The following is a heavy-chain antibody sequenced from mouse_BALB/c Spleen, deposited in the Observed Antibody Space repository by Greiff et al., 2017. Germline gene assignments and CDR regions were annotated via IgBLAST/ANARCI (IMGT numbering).Heavy chain of an antibody. D-gene: IGHD2-14*01. CDR1: GYTFTDYA. Sequence: QVHVKQSGPELVRPGVSVKISCKGSGYTFTDYAMHWVKQSHAKRLEWIGVISTYYGNTNYNQKFKGKATMTVDKSSSTAYMELARLTSEDSAIYYCARDRDYYAMDYWGQGTSVTVSS. CDR2: ISTYYGNT. J-gene: IGHJ4*01. CDR3: ARDRDYYAMDY. V-gene: IGHV1-67*01.